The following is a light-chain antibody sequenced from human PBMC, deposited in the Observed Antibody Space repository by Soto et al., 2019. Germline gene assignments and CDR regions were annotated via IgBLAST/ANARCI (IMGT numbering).Light chain of an antibody. CDR3: STLDDNVDGPG. V-gene: IGLV1-44*01. J-gene: IGLJ2*01. CDR2: RSD. CDR1: RSTIGSNP. Sequence: QSVLTQPPSASGTPGQRVTISCSGSRSTIGSNPVQWYRQLPGTAPQLLIYRSDQRPSGVPDRFSGSKSGTSASLTISGLQAEDGGDYHCSTLDDNVDGPGFGGRTQPALL.